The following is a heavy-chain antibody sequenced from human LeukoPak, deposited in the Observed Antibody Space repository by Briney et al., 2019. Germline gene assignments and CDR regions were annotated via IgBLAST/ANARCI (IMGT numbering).Heavy chain of an antibody. D-gene: IGHD1-1*01. CDR3: ARQDYWNYYYYMDV. V-gene: IGHV3-23*01. J-gene: IGHJ6*03. CDR1: GFTFSSYA. CDR2: ISGSGGST. Sequence: GGSLRLSCAASGFTFSSYAMSWVRQAPGKGLDWVSAISGSGGSTYYADSVKGRFTISRDNSKNTLYLQMNSLRAEDTAVYYCARQDYWNYYYYMDVWGKGTTVTVSS.